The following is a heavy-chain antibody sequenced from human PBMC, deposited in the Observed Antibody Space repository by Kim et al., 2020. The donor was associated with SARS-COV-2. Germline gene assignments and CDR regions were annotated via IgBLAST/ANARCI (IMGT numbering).Heavy chain of an antibody. CDR2: IWFDGSNK. V-gene: IGHV3-30*02. CDR1: GFTFSSYG. CDR3: AKGANARYFDWLSIPDWFDP. J-gene: IGHJ5*02. Sequence: GGSLRLSCAASGFTFSSYGMHWVRQAPGKGLEWVAFIWFDGSNKDYADSVKGRFTISRDNSKNTLYLQMNSLRAEDTAVYYCAKGANARYFDWLSIPDWFDPWGQGTLVTVSS. D-gene: IGHD3-9*01.